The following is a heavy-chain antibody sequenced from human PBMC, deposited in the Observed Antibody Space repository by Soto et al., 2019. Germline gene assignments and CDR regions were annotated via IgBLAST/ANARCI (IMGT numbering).Heavy chain of an antibody. Sequence: GGSLRLSCAASGFTFSSYSMNWVRQAPGKGLEWVSSISSSSSYIYYADSVKGRFTISRDNAKNSLYLQMNSLRAEDTAVYYCAGGPTDPNYYYGMDVWGQGTTVTVSS. CDR2: ISSSSSYI. CDR1: GFTFSSYS. J-gene: IGHJ6*02. D-gene: IGHD3-16*01. V-gene: IGHV3-21*01. CDR3: AGGPTDPNYYYGMDV.